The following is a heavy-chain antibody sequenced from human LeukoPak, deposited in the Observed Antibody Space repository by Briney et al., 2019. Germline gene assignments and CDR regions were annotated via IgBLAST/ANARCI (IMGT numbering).Heavy chain of an antibody. CDR2: ISYDGSNK. J-gene: IGHJ4*02. CDR3: ARGDSSSWYLFDY. Sequence: GGSLRLSCAASGFTFSSYAMHWVRQAPGKGLEWVAVISYDGSNKYYADSVKSRFTISRDNSKNTLYLQMNSLRAEDTAVYYCARGDSSSWYLFDYWGQGTLVTVSS. V-gene: IGHV3-30-3*01. D-gene: IGHD6-13*01. CDR1: GFTFSSYA.